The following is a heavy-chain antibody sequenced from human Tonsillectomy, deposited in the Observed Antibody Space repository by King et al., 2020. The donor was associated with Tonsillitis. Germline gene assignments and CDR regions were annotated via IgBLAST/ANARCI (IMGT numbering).Heavy chain of an antibody. CDR1: GYTFTGYY. Sequence: QLVQSGAEVKKPGASVKVSCKASGYTFTGYYMHWVRQAPGQGREWMGWINPKSGGTNYAQKFQGRVTMTRDASISTAYMELSRLTSDNTAVYYCARGQTPTAVAGLYYYCYGMDVWGQGTTVTVSS. CDR2: INPKSGGT. D-gene: IGHD6-19*01. J-gene: IGHJ6*02. CDR3: ARGQTPTAVAGLYYYCYGMDV. V-gene: IGHV1-2*02.